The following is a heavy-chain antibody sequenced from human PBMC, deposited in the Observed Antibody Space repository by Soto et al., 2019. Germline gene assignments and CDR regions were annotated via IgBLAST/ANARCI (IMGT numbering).Heavy chain of an antibody. CDR1: GGSISSYS. J-gene: IGHJ6*02. D-gene: IGHD1-26*01. CDR2: VHHSWGS. V-gene: IGHV4-59*08. Sequence: QVQLQESGPGLVKPSETLSLSCTVSGGSISSYSWSWFRQSPGKRMEWIGYVHHSWGSSYNPSLQSRVAISVAASRSQFALKVTSVTVQDPAVYYCALQGFVQLHGLVDVWGQGTTVTVSS. CDR3: ALQGFVQLHGLVDV.